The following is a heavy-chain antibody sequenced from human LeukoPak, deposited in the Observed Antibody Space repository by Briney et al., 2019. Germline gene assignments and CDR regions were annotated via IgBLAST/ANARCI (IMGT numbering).Heavy chain of an antibody. CDR3: ARDAQWLVPEGYYYYMDV. CDR2: ISSRRSYI. J-gene: IGHJ6*03. CDR1: GFTFSRYN. Sequence: GGSLRLSCAGSGFTFSRYNMNWFRQAAGKWLERVSSISSRRSYIFHADSVKGRFTISRDNAKNSLYLQMYSLGAEDTAVYYCARDAQWLVPEGYYYYMDVWGKGTTVTVSS. D-gene: IGHD6-19*01. V-gene: IGHV3-21*01.